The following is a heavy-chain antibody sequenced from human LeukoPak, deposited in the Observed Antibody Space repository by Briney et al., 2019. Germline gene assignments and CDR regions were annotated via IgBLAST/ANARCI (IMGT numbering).Heavy chain of an antibody. CDR1: GDPFSSHY. J-gene: IGHJ3*02. Sequence: PSETLSLTRAVSGDPFSSHYWTWIRQPPGRGLEWIGYISYIGTTNYNPSLKSRVTISIDTSKNQFSLKLSSVTTAATAVYYCARDLVTVTKGFDIWGLGTMVSVSS. CDR3: ARDLVTVTKGFDI. D-gene: IGHD4-17*01. V-gene: IGHV4-59*11. CDR2: ISYIGTT.